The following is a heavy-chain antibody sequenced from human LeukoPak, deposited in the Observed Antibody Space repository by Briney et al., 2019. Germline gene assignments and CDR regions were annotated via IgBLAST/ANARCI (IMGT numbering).Heavy chain of an antibody. CDR1: GGTFSSYA. D-gene: IGHD3-22*01. J-gene: IGHJ3*02. CDR3: ARDRGYYDSSGYYRGQDAFDI. V-gene: IGHV1-69*06. Sequence: SVKVSCKASGGTFSSYAISWVRQAPGQGLEWMGGIIPIFGTANYAQKFQGRVTITADKSTSTAYMELSSLRSEDTAVYYCARDRGYYDSSGYYRGQDAFDIWGQGTMVTVSS. CDR2: IIPIFGTA.